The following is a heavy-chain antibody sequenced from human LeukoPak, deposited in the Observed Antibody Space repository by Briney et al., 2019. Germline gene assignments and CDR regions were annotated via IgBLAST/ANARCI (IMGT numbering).Heavy chain of an antibody. CDR2: IIPIFGTA. CDR1: GGTFSSYA. D-gene: IGHD2-2*01. CDR3: ARGGPIPAATNWFDP. V-gene: IGHV1-69*13. Sequence: ASVKVSCKASGGTFSSYAISWVRQAPGQGLEWMGGIIPIFGTANYAQKFQGRVTITADESTSTAYMELGSLRSEDTAVYYCARGGPIPAATNWFDPWGQGTLVTVSS. J-gene: IGHJ5*02.